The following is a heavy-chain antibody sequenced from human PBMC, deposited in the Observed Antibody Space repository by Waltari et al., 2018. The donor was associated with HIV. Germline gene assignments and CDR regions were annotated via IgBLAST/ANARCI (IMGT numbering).Heavy chain of an antibody. CDR3: ARIRHSSGWYDFDY. CDR1: GFSLSTSGMC. V-gene: IGHV2-70*01. CDR2: IDWDDDK. Sequence: QVTLRESGPALVKPTQTLTLTCTFSGFSLSTSGMCVSWIRQPPGKALEWLALIDWDDDKYYSTSLKTRLTISKDTSKNQVVLTMTNMDPVDTATYYCARIRHSSGWYDFDYWGQGTLVTVSS. D-gene: IGHD6-19*01. J-gene: IGHJ4*02.